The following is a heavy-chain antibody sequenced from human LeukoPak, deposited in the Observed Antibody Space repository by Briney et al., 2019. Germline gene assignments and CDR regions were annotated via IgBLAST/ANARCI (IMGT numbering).Heavy chain of an antibody. V-gene: IGHV4-4*07. D-gene: IGHD5-12*01. CDR2: IYTSGST. Sequence: SGTLSLTCTVSGGFISSYYWSWIRQPAGKGLEWIGRIYTSGSTNYNPSLKSRVTMSVDTSKNQFSLKLSSVTAADTAVYYCARGSIVATRFDYWGQGTLVTVSS. CDR1: GGFISSYY. J-gene: IGHJ4*02. CDR3: ARGSIVATRFDY.